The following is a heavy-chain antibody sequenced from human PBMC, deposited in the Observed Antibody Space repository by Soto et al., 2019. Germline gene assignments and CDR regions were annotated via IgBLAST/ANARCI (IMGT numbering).Heavy chain of an antibody. V-gene: IGHV1-69*13. CDR1: GGTFSSYA. D-gene: IGHD6-19*01. CDR2: IIPIFGTA. CDR3: ARDLRSGLDY. Sequence: GASVKVSCKASGGTFSSYAISCVRQAPGQGLEWMGGIIPIFGTANYAQKFQGRVTITADESTSTAYMELSSLRSEDTAVYYCARDLRSGLDYWGQGTLVTVSS. J-gene: IGHJ4*02.